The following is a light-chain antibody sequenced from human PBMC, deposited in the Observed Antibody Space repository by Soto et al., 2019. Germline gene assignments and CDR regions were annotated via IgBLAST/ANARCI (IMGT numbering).Light chain of an antibody. CDR1: QSISSW. CDR3: QQYNSYWT. CDR2: KAS. V-gene: IGKV1-5*03. J-gene: IGKJ1*01. Sequence: DIQMTQSPSTLSASVGDRVTITCRASQSISSWLAWYQQKPGKAPKLLIYKASSLESGVPSRFSGSGSGTEFTLTSSSLQPDDFATYYCQQYNSYWTFGPGTKVEIK.